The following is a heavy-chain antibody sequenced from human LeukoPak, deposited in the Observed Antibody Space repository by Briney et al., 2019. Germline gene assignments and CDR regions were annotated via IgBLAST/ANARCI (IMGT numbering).Heavy chain of an antibody. CDR3: ARDFWGYDRSGYFAT. J-gene: IGHJ4*02. CDR2: FHHSGST. CDR1: GYSISTGYY. V-gene: IGHV4-38-2*02. D-gene: IGHD3-22*01. Sequence: SETLSLTCAVSGYSISTGYYWGWIRQPPGKGLEWIGSFHHSGSTYYNPSLKSRVTISVDTSKNQFSLKLTSVTAADTAVYYCARDFWGYDRSGYFATWGQGTLVTVSS.